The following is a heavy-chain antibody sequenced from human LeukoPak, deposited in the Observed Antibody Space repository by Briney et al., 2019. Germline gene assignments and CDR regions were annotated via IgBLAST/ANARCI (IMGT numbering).Heavy chain of an antibody. CDR3: AKDSLSSSGGGIDV. CDR1: GFTFSSYA. J-gene: IGHJ6*02. CDR2: LSGSGGST. Sequence: PGGSLRLSCAASGFTFSSYAMSWVRQAPGKGLEWVSALSGSGGSTYYADSVKGRFTISRDNSKNTLYLQMNSLRAEDTAVYYCAKDSLSSSGGGIDVWGQGTTVTVSS. V-gene: IGHV3-23*01. D-gene: IGHD6-6*01.